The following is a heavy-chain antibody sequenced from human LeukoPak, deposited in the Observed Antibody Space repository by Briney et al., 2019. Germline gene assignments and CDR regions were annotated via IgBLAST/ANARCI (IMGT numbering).Heavy chain of an antibody. CDR2: INPNSGGT. CDR1: GYTFTGYY. J-gene: IGHJ4*02. D-gene: IGHD1-26*01. CDR3: ATLGATYDFPFDY. V-gene: IGHV1-2*02. Sequence: ASVKVSCKASGYTFTGYYMHWVRQAPGQGLEWMGWINPNSGGTNYAQKFQGRVTMTRDTSISTAYMELSRLRSDDTAVYYCATLGATYDFPFDYWGQGTLVTVSS.